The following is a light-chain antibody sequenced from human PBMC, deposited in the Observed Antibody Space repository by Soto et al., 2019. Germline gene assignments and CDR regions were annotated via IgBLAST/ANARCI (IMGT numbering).Light chain of an antibody. Sequence: EIVLTQSPATLSLSPGERATLSCRASQSVNTYLVWYQQKLGQAPRLLIYDATNRATGIPARFRGSGSGTDFALTISSLEPEDFAVYYCQQRYNWPLTFGGGTKVDIK. CDR2: DAT. CDR3: QQRYNWPLT. CDR1: QSVNTY. V-gene: IGKV3-11*01. J-gene: IGKJ4*01.